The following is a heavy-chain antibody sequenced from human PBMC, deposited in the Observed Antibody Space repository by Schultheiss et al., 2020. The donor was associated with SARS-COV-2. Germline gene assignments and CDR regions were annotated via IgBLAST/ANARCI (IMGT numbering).Heavy chain of an antibody. Sequence: GGSLRLSCAASGFTFSDNAMSWVRQAPGKGLEWVSGIGGGRGDRYYADSVRGRFAISRDNSRNTVSLQMNSLRAEDTAVYYCARAGLETMVLSGNYYYYMDVWGKGTTVTVSS. J-gene: IGHJ6*03. D-gene: IGHD4/OR15-4a*01. CDR2: IGGGRGDR. CDR3: ARAGLETMVLSGNYYYYMDV. V-gene: IGHV3-23*01. CDR1: GFTFSDNA.